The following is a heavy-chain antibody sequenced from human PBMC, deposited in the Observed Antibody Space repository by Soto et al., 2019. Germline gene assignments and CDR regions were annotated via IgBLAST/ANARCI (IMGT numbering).Heavy chain of an antibody. V-gene: IGHV3-66*01. CDR2: IYSAGSA. Sequence: AGGALRLSCGASGFTVSTYYMSWGRQAPGKGLEWVSVIYSAGSADFADSVKGRFTVSRDNSKNTLYLQMNSLRAEDTAVYYCARERVRYDFWSGYVIDGWGQGSTVTVSS. J-gene: IGHJ6*02. CDR1: GFTVSTYY. D-gene: IGHD3-3*01. CDR3: ARERVRYDFWSGYVIDG.